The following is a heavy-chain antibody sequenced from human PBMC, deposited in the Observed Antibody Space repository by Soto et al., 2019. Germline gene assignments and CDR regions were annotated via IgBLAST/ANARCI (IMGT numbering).Heavy chain of an antibody. J-gene: IGHJ4*02. CDR1: GFTLTNVW. Sequence: EVQLVESGGGLVNPGESLRLSCAVSGFTLTNVWMNWVRQAPGKGLEWVGRIRSISDGGTTDYAVAVRGRFTISRHDSENTLYLQMNTLKTEDTAVYYCSHGYGQHFASWGQGTLVTVSS. D-gene: IGHD5-18*01. CDR2: IRSISDGGTT. CDR3: SHGYGQHFAS. V-gene: IGHV3-15*07.